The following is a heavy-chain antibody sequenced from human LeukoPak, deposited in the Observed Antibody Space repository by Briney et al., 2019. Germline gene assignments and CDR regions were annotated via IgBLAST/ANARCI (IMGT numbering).Heavy chain of an antibody. J-gene: IGHJ4*02. V-gene: IGHV3-53*05. CDR2: IRDSGET. Sequence: GGSLRLSCTVSGFLVNNYYMSWVRQAPGKGLEWVSLIRDSGETFYADSVKGRFTISRDNSKNTMFLQMNRLTVEDTAVYYCARGWVRGKLVGATSFDYWGQGTLVTVSS. CDR1: GFLVNNYY. CDR3: ARGWVRGKLVGATSFDY. D-gene: IGHD1-26*01.